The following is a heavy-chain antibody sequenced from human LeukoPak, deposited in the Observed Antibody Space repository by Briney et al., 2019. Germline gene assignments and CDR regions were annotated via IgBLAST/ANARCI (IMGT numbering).Heavy chain of an antibody. CDR1: GFTFSSYA. CDR2: ISYDGSNK. D-gene: IGHD3-10*01. J-gene: IGHJ4*02. Sequence: GGSLRLSCAASGFTFSSYAMHWVRQAPGEGLEWVAVISYDGSNKYYADSVKGRFTISRDNSKNTLYLQMNSLRAEDTAVYYCASAYYGSGTNLDYWGQGTLVTVSS. V-gene: IGHV3-30*01. CDR3: ASAYYGSGTNLDY.